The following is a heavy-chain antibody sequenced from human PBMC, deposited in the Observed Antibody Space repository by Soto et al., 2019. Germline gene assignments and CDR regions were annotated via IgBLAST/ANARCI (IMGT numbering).Heavy chain of an antibody. Sequence: QVQLQQWGAGLLKPSETLSLTCAVYGGSFSGYYWSWIRQPPGKGLEWIGEINHSGSTNYNPSLKSRVTISVDTSKNQFSLKLSSVTAADTAVYYCARGRLISRIAAANPKEYWGQGTLVTVSS. CDR2: INHSGST. J-gene: IGHJ4*02. D-gene: IGHD6-13*01. CDR1: GGSFSGYY. CDR3: ARGRLISRIAAANPKEY. V-gene: IGHV4-34*01.